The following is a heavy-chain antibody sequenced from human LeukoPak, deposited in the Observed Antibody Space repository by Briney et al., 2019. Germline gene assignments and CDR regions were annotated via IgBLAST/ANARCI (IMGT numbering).Heavy chain of an antibody. D-gene: IGHD4-17*01. V-gene: IGHV3-23*01. CDR3: AISRDYGDYYFDY. CDR1: GFTFSSYA. CDR2: ISGSGGST. Sequence: PGGFLRLSCAASGFTFSSYAMSWVRQAPGTGLEWVSAISGSGGSTYYADSVKGRFTISRDNSKNTLYLQMNSLRAEDTAVYYCAISRDYGDYYFDYWGQGTLVTVSS. J-gene: IGHJ4*02.